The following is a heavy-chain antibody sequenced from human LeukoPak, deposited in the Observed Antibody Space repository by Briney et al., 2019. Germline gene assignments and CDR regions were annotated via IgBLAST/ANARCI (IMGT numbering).Heavy chain of an antibody. CDR1: GFTFSSSA. CDR3: AKVYYDILTGYLWYFDY. V-gene: IGHV3-23*01. D-gene: IGHD3-9*01. Sequence: GGSLRLSCAASGFTFSSSAMSWVRRAPGKGLEWVSAIIGSGGRTDYADSVKGRFTISRDNSKNTVYLQMNRLRAEDTAVYYCAKVYYDILTGYLWYFDYWGQGTLVTVSS. J-gene: IGHJ4*02. CDR2: IIGSGGRT.